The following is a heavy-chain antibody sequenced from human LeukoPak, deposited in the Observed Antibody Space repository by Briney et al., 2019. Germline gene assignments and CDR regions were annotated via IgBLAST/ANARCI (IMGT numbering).Heavy chain of an antibody. V-gene: IGHV4-61*01. J-gene: IGHJ4*02. D-gene: IGHD5-24*01. Sequence: PSETLSLTCPVSGGSVSSGSYYWSWIRQPPGKGLEWIGYIYYSGSTNYNPSLKSRVAISIDTSKNQFSLKLSSVTAADTAVYYCAISIDGYNRYWGQGTLVTVSS. CDR3: AISIDGYNRY. CDR1: GGSVSSGSYY. CDR2: IYYSGST.